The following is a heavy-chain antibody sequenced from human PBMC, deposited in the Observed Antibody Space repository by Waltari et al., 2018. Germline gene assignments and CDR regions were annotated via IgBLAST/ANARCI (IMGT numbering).Heavy chain of an antibody. CDR2: FEPEDGET. Sequence: QVQLVQSGAAVKKPGASVKVSCKVSGYTLTELSMHWVRRAPGTGLEWMGGFEPEDGETIYAQKFQGRVTRTEDTSTDTAYMELSSLRSEDTAVYYCATLSNGDPGYYYYGMDVWGQGTTVTVSS. J-gene: IGHJ6*02. CDR3: ATLSNGDPGYYYYGMDV. D-gene: IGHD4-17*01. V-gene: IGHV1-24*01. CDR1: GYTLTELS.